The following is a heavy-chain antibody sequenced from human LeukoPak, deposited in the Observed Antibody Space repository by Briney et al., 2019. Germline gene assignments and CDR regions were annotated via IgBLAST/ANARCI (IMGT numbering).Heavy chain of an antibody. D-gene: IGHD3-22*01. Sequence: PGWSLRLSCAASGFPFRNYAMSWVRQAPGKGLEWVSVISGRGGSTYYGDSVKGRFTISRDNSKNTLYLQMNSLRAEDTAVYYCAKGAGFYYDSSGYYRYLDFWGQGTLVSVSS. CDR1: GFPFRNYA. CDR3: AKGAGFYYDSSGYYRYLDF. CDR2: ISGRGGST. J-gene: IGHJ4*02. V-gene: IGHV3-23*01.